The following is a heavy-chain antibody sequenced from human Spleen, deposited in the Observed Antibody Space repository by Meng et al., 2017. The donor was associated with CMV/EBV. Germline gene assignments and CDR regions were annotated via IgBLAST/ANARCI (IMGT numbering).Heavy chain of an antibody. D-gene: IGHD3-22*01. CDR2: IIPILGIA. J-gene: IGHJ4*02. V-gene: IGHV1-69*10. CDR3: ARDHWVSGSSGYYYFDY. Sequence: SVKVSCKASGYSFTGYHMHWVRQAPGQGLEWMGGIIPILGIANYAQKFQGRVTITADKSTSTAYMELSSLRSEDTAVYYCARDHWVSGSSGYYYFDYWGQGTLVTVSS. CDR1: GYSFTGYH.